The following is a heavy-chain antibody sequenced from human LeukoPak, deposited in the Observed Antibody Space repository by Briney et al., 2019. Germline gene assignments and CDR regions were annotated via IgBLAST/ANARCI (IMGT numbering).Heavy chain of an antibody. D-gene: IGHD2-2*01. J-gene: IGHJ5*02. Sequence: GGSLRLSCAASGFIFRSYGMHWVRQAPGKGLEWVAAISYDGSDKYNADSVKGRFTISRDNSKNTLYLQMNSLRAEDTAVYYCAKMGLGYCSSTSCRNWFDPWGQGTLVTVSS. V-gene: IGHV3-30*18. CDR3: AKMGLGYCSSTSCRNWFDP. CDR1: GFIFRSYG. CDR2: ISYDGSDK.